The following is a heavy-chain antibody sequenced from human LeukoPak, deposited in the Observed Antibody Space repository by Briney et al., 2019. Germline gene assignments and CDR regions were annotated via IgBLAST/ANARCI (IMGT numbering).Heavy chain of an antibody. D-gene: IGHD1-1*01. CDR2: IYYSGST. CDR1: GASISSGGYY. V-gene: IGHV4-31*03. CDR3: ARGLERWFDP. Sequence: SETLTLTRTVSGASISSGGYYWSGIRQHPGKGLEWIGYIYYSGSTYYNPSLKSRVTISVDTSKNQFSLKLSSVTAADTAVYYCARGLERWFDPWGQGTLVTVSS. J-gene: IGHJ5*02.